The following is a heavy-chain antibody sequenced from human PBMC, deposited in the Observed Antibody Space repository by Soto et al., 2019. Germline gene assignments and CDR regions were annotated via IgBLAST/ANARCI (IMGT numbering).Heavy chain of an antibody. V-gene: IGHV3-7*01. CDR3: ARIASAGRGWDV. D-gene: IGHD6-13*01. J-gene: IGHJ6*02. CDR1: GFTFSSYW. CDR2: INQDGSEK. Sequence: EVQLVESGGGLVQPGGSLRLSCAASGFTFSSYWMSWVRQAPVKGLEWVGNINQDGSEKNYVDFVKGRFTISRDNAKNSLYLQMNSLRAEDTAVYYCARIASAGRGWDVWGQGTTVVVSS.